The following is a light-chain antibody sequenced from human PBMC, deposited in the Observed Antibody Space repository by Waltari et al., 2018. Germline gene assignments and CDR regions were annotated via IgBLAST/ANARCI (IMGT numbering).Light chain of an antibody. V-gene: IGLV2-23*03. CDR2: EGS. CDR1: SSDVGSNKL. CDR3: CSYAGSGTFVV. J-gene: IGLJ2*01. Sequence: QSALTQPASVSGSPGQSITISCTGTSSDVGSNKLVSWYQQHPGQAPKVVIYEGSERPSGISNRFSGSKSGITASLTISGLQPEDEADYYCCSYAGSGTFVVFGGGTKLTVL.